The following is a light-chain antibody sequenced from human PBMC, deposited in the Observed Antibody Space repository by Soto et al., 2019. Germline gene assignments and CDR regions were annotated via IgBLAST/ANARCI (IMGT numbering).Light chain of an antibody. CDR3: SSYTSSSTLYV. CDR1: SSDVGGYNY. J-gene: IGLJ1*01. Sequence: QSVLTQPASVSGSPGQSIAISCTGTSSDVGGYNYVSWYRQHPGKAPKLMIYEVGNRPSGVSNRFSGSKSGNTASLTISGLQAEDEADYYCSSYTSSSTLYVFGTGTKVTVL. CDR2: EVG. V-gene: IGLV2-14*01.